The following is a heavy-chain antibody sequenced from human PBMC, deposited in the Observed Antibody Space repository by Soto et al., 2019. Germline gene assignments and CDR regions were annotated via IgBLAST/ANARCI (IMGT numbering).Heavy chain of an antibody. CDR2: INIDGTEK. J-gene: IGHJ4*02. CDR1: GFTFTHYW. D-gene: IGHD3-9*01. Sequence: PGGSLRLSCATSGFTFTHYWMNWVRQAPGKGLEWVANINIDGTEKYYRDSVKGRFTISRDNAKNSLYLQMNSLSAEDTAVYYCAKGHDILTGYFTRWGQGTLVTVSS. CDR3: AKGHDILTGYFTR. V-gene: IGHV3-7*03.